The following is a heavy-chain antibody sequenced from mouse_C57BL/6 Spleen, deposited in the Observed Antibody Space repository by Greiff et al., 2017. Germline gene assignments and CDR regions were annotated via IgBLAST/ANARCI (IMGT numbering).Heavy chain of an antibody. CDR2: IDPETGGT. CDR1: GYTFTDYE. CDR3: TRGDRGYDGPAWFAY. D-gene: IGHD2-2*01. J-gene: IGHJ3*01. Sequence: QVQLQQSGAELVRPGASVTLSCKASGYTFTDYEMHWVKQTPVHGLEWIGAIDPETGGTAYNQKFKGKAILTADKSSSTAYMELRSLTSEDSAVYYWTRGDRGYDGPAWFAYWGQGTLVTVSA. V-gene: IGHV1-15*01.